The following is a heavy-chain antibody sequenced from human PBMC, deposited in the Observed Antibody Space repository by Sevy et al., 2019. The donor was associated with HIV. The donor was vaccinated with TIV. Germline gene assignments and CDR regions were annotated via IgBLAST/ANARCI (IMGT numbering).Heavy chain of an antibody. CDR3: AREENRELGTIPLDS. J-gene: IGHJ4*02. CDR1: EFTFSHHN. D-gene: IGHD7-27*01. Sequence: GGSLRLSCAASEFTFSHHNKNWVRQAPGKGLEWISYISKSGSTTYFADSVRGRFTISRDNAKNSLFLEMHSLTDEDTAVYYCAREENRELGTIPLDSWGRGIQVTVSS. CDR2: ISKSGSTT. V-gene: IGHV3-48*02.